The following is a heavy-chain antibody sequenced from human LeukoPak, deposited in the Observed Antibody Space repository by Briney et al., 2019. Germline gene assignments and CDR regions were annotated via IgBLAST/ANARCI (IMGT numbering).Heavy chain of an antibody. J-gene: IGHJ4*02. Sequence: PSETLSLTCTVSGGSISSSSYYWGWIRQPPGKGLEWIGSIYYRGSTYFNPSLKSRVTISVDTSKNRFSLKLTSVTAADTAVYYCARLYSGTRPPDYWGLGTMVTVSS. V-gene: IGHV4-39*01. CDR3: ARLYSGTRPPDY. CDR1: GGSISSSSYY. CDR2: IYYRGST. D-gene: IGHD3-10*01.